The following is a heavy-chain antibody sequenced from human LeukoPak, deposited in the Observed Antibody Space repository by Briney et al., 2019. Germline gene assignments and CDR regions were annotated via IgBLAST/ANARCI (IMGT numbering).Heavy chain of an antibody. CDR3: AKALHYYDSSGLDY. Sequence: GGSLRLSCAASGFTFSSYAMSWVRQAPGKGLEWVSGISGSDGSTNYADSVKGRFTISRENSKNTLYLQINSLRAEDTAVYYCAKALHYYDSSGLDYWGQGTLVTVSS. V-gene: IGHV3-23*01. CDR2: ISGSDGST. D-gene: IGHD3-22*01. J-gene: IGHJ4*02. CDR1: GFTFSSYA.